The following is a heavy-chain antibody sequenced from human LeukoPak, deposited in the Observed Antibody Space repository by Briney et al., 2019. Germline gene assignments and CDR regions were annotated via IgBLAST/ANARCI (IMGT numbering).Heavy chain of an antibody. D-gene: IGHD5-18*01. V-gene: IGHV1-46*01. CDR1: GYTFTSYY. Sequence: GASVKVSCKASGYTFTSYYMNWVRQAPGQGLEWMGLINTSGGSTNYAQKFQGRVTMTRDKSTSTVYMEMNRLRSEHTAVYYCASLEKRRYSYGYVSFDYWGQGTLVTVSS. CDR3: ASLEKRRYSYGYVSFDY. CDR2: INTSGGST. J-gene: IGHJ4*02.